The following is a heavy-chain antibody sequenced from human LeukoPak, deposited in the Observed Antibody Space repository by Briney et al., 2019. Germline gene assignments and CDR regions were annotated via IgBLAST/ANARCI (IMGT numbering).Heavy chain of an antibody. J-gene: IGHJ4*02. CDR2: INSDGSIT. V-gene: IGHV3-74*01. D-gene: IGHD3-10*01. Sequence: GGSLRLSCAASGFTFSGSWMHWVRQAPGKGLVWVSHINSDGSITTYADSVKGRFTISRDNTKDTLYLQMNSLRAEDTAVYYCAKDGGYGSGSYYPDYWGQGTLVTVSS. CDR3: AKDGGYGSGSYYPDY. CDR1: GFTFSGSW.